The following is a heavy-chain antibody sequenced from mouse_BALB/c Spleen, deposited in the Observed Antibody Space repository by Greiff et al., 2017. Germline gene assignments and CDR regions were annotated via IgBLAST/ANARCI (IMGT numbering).Heavy chain of an antibody. CDR1: GYTFTSYW. CDR2: INPSTGYT. J-gene: IGHJ3*01. Sequence: QVQLKESGAELAKPGASVKMSCKASGYTFTSYWMHWVKQRPGQGLEWIGYINPSTGYTEYNQKFKDKATLTADKSSSTAYMQLSSLTSEDSAVYYCARSGYYRYDGFPYWGQGTLVTVSA. CDR3: ARSGYYRYDGFPY. V-gene: IGHV1-7*01. D-gene: IGHD2-14*01.